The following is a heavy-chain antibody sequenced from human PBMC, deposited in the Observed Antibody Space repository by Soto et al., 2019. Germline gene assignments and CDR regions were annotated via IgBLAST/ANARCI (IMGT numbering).Heavy chain of an antibody. CDR2: FSTSSSYI. CDR1: GFTFSTYS. Sequence: PGGSLRLSCAGYGFTFSTYSLNWVRQAPGRGLEWVSSFSTSSSYIFYADSVKGRFTVSRDNAKNSLYLQMDSLRAEDTAVYYCARGNADYFDTSGYFDYWGQGALVTVSS. D-gene: IGHD3-22*01. CDR3: ARGNADYFDTSGYFDY. V-gene: IGHV3-21*01. J-gene: IGHJ4*02.